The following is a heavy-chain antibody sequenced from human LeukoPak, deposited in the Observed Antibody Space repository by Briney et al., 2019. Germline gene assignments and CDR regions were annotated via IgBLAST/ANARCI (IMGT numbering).Heavy chain of an antibody. CDR2: VHTSGDT. V-gene: IGHV3-53*01. CDR1: GLTGSHNY. D-gene: IGHD4-17*01. CDR3: IVFGDSNH. Sequence: GGSLRLSCAASGLTGSHNYVSWVRQAPGKGLEWVSAVHTSGDTCYADSVKGRFTISRDTSKNTLYLQINSLRVEDTAVYYCIVFGDSNHWGQGTLVTVSS. J-gene: IGHJ5*02.